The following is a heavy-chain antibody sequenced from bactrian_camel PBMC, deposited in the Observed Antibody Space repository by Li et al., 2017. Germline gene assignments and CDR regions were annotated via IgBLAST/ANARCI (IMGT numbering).Heavy chain of an antibody. Sequence: VQLVESGGGLVQAGGSMRLSCAGTGFEMNTAYMRWVRQAPGKGLEWVSSFYSDGRTYYADSVKGRSTISRDNAKNTMYLQMNSLKAQDTAVYYCVGALWVSADALSQGTQVTVS. CDR2: FYSDGRT. D-gene: IGHD3*01. V-gene: IGHV3S10*01. CDR1: GFEMNTAY. J-gene: IGHJ4*01.